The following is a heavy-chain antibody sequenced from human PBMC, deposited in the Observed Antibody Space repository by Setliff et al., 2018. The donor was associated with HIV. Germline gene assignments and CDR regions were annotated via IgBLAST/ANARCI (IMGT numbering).Heavy chain of an antibody. CDR2: LYYDGNT. CDR3: ARETIRSGHPSEAGFDF. Sequence: PSETLSLTCTVSAYSIRNGYYWGWIRQSPGKGLEWIGTLYYDGNTYYNPSLKSRVTMSVDTSKNQFSLNLNSVTAADTAVYYCARETIRSGHPSEAGFDFWGQGILVTVSS. V-gene: IGHV4-38-2*02. CDR1: AYSIRNGYY. J-gene: IGHJ4*02. D-gene: IGHD6-19*01.